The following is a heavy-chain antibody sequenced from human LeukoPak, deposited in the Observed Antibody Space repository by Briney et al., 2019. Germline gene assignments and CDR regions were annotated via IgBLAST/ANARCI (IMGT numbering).Heavy chain of an antibody. CDR2: INPNSGGT. J-gene: IGHJ6*03. D-gene: IGHD3-10*01. CDR1: GYTFTSYD. Sequence: ASVKVSCKASGYTFTSYDINWVRQATGQGLEWMGWINPNSGGTNYAQKFQGRVTMARDTSISTAYKDVRRMRYDDTAVYYCANPSDYMDVWGKGTTVTISS. V-gene: IGHV1-2*02. CDR3: ANPSDYMDV.